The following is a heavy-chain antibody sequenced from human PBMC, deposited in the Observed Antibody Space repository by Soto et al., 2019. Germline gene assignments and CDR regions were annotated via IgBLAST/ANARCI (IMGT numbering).Heavy chain of an antibody. CDR2: IDTSGST. CDR1: GGSITSGGYS. J-gene: IGHJ4*02. Sequence: SETLSLTCAVSGGSITSGGYSWGWIRQPPGQGLEWIGRIDTSGSTNYNPSLKSRVTMSVDTSKQEFSLKLSSVTAADTALYYCARGGQDFWSGPFDYWGRGALVTVSS. D-gene: IGHD3-3*01. CDR3: ARGGQDFWSGPFDY. V-gene: IGHV4-61*02.